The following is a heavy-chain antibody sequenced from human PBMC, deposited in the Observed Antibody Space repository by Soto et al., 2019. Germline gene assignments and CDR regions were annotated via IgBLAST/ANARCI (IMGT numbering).Heavy chain of an antibody. J-gene: IGHJ2*01. CDR2: IKSKTDGGTT. Sequence: EVQLVESGGGLVKPGGSLRLSCAASGFTFSNAWMNWVRQAPGKGLEWVGRIKSKTDGGTTDYAAPVKGRFTISRDDSKNTLYLQMNSLKTEDTAVYYCTTAPAGDDILSGYSGRNWYFDLWGRGTLVTVSS. CDR1: GFTFSNAW. CDR3: TTAPAGDDILSGYSGRNWYFDL. V-gene: IGHV3-15*07. D-gene: IGHD3-9*01.